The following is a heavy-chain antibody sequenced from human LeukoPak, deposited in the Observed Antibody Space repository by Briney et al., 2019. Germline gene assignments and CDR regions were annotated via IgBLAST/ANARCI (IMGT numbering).Heavy chain of an antibody. CDR3: ARDQGIYNHRIIDS. J-gene: IGHJ4*02. CDR2: ISAYNGST. CDR1: GYTFSSYG. V-gene: IGHV1-18*01. D-gene: IGHD5-12*01. Sequence: ASVKVSCKASGYTFSSYGISWVRQAPGQGLEWMGWISAYNGSTNFAQEFQGRVTMTTDTSTSTASMELRSLRSDDTAVYYCARDQGIYNHRIIDSWGQGTPVTVSS.